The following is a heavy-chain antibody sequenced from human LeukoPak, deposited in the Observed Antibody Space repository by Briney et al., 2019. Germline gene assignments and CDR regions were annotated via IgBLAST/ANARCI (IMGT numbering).Heavy chain of an antibody. D-gene: IGHD2-2*01. Sequence: GGSLRLSCAVSGFTFTNYWMSWARQSPGKGPEWVANIYLDGSRAYYVDSVKGRFTISRDNAKNSLFLQMNSLSAEDTAVYYCGRAGPVTKDHFMDVWGKGTTVTVSS. V-gene: IGHV3-7*01. J-gene: IGHJ6*03. CDR3: GRAGPVTKDHFMDV. CDR2: IYLDGSRA. CDR1: GFTFTNYW.